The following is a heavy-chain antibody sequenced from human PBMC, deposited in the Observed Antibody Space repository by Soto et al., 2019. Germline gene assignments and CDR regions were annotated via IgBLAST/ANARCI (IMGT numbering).Heavy chain of an antibody. V-gene: IGHV3-15*01. CDR1: GFTFSNAW. CDR2: IKRKTDGGTT. D-gene: IGHD4-17*01. Sequence: PGGYLRLSCAASGFTFSNAWMSWVRQAPGKGLEWVGRIKRKTDGGTTDYAAPVKGRFTISRDDSKNTLNLQMNSLKTEDTAVYYCTTDLAYGDSLLWGQGTLVTVSS. CDR3: TTDLAYGDSLL. J-gene: IGHJ4*02.